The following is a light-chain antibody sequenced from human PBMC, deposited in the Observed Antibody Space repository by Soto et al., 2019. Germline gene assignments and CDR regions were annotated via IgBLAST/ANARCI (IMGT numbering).Light chain of an antibody. V-gene: IGKV1-39*01. CDR1: QSISSY. CDR3: QQSYSTPPGLT. Sequence: DIQMTQSPSSLSASVGDRVTITCRASQSISSYLNWYQQKPGKAPKLLIYAASSLQSGVPSRLSGSGSGTDFTLTISSLQPEDFATYYCQQSYSTPPGLTFGGGTKVEIK. J-gene: IGKJ4*01. CDR2: AAS.